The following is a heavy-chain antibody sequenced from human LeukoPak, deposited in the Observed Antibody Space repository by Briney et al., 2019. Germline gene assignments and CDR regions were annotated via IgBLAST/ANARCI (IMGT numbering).Heavy chain of an antibody. CDR3: ARGYSGYDQN. J-gene: IGHJ4*02. V-gene: IGHV4-34*01. CDR2: INHSGST. D-gene: IGHD5-12*01. CDR1: GGSFSGYY. Sequence: SETLSLTCAVYGGSFSGYYWSWIRQPPGKGLEWIGEINHSGSTNYNPSLKSRVTISVDTSKNQFSLKLSSVTAADTAVYYCARGYSGYDQNWGQGTLVTVSS.